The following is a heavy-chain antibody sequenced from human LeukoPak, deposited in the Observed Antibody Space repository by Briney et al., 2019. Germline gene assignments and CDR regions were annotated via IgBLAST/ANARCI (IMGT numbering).Heavy chain of an antibody. CDR1: GYTFTGYY. Sequence: ASVKVSCKASGYTFTGYYMYWVRQAPGQGLEWMGWINPNSGGTNYAQKFQDRVTMTRDTSISTAYMELSRLRSDDTAVYYCARVVSRYYGSGSYPDSDYWGQGTLVTVSS. D-gene: IGHD3-10*01. CDR3: ARVVSRYYGSGSYPDSDY. J-gene: IGHJ4*02. CDR2: INPNSGGT. V-gene: IGHV1-2*02.